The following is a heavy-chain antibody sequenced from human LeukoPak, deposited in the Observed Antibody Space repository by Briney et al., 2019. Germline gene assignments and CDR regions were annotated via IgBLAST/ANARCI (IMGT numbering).Heavy chain of an antibody. CDR2: IYYSGST. CDR1: GGSISSSSYY. J-gene: IGHJ4*02. Sequence: SETLSLTCTVSGGSISSSSYYWGWIRQPPGKGLEWIGSIYYSGSTYYNPSLKSRVTISVDTSKNQFSLKLSSVTAADTAVYYCARISSGPALVDYWGQGTLVTVSS. V-gene: IGHV4-39*01. D-gene: IGHD6-19*01. CDR3: ARISSGPALVDY.